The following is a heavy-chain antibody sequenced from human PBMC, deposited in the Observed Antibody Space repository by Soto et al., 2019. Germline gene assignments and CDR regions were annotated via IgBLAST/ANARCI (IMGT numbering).Heavy chain of an antibody. CDR2: ISYDGSNK. CDR3: ARGDGISGPEGY. Sequence: QVQLVESGGGVVQPGRSLRLSCATSGFTFSSYAMHWVRQAPGKGPEWVAIISYDGSNKYYADSVKGRFIISRDNSKNTLFLQMNSLRTDDTAVYHCARGDGISGPEGYWGQGTLVTVSS. CDR1: GFTFSSYA. D-gene: IGHD2-15*01. J-gene: IGHJ4*02. V-gene: IGHV3-30-3*01.